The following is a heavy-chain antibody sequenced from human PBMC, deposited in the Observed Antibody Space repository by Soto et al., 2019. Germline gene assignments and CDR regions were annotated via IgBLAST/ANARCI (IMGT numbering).Heavy chain of an antibody. Sequence: QVQVQESGPGLVKPSQTLSLKCSVSGGSIGSRDYYWSWIRQHPEKGLEWIGSIYYNGNTDDNPSLRGRPTMLLDTSMNEFSLKLTSVTAADTAVYYCARDKGGAAMKGSGMDVWGQGTTVTVS. CDR2: IYYNGNT. V-gene: IGHV4-31*02. J-gene: IGHJ6*02. CDR1: GGSIGSRDYY. CDR3: ARDKGGAAMKGSGMDV. D-gene: IGHD3-10*01.